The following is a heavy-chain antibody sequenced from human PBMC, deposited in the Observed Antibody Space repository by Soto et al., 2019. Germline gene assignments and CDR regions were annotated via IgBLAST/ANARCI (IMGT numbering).Heavy chain of an antibody. Sequence: EVQLLESGGGLVQPGGSLRLSCAASGFTFSSYAMSWVRQAPGKGLEWVSAISGSGSATYYADSVKGRFTISRDNSKTTLYLQMNRLRAEDTAVFYCAKDEGAAGTLDFDAFDIWGQGTMVTVSS. J-gene: IGHJ3*02. CDR3: AKDEGAAGTLDFDAFDI. D-gene: IGHD6-19*01. V-gene: IGHV3-23*01. CDR2: ISGSGSAT. CDR1: GFTFSSYA.